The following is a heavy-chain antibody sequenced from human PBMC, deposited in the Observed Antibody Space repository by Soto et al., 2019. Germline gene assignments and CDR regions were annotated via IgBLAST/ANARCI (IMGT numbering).Heavy chain of an antibody. Sequence: SETLSLTCTVSGGSISSYYWSWIRQPPGKGLEWIGYIYYSGSTNYNPSLKSRVTISVDTSKNQFSLKLSSVTAADTAVYYCARGPLVVVTARHDAFDIWGQGTMVTVSS. CDR2: IYYSGST. V-gene: IGHV4-59*01. D-gene: IGHD2-21*02. CDR3: ARGPLVVVTARHDAFDI. CDR1: GGSISSYY. J-gene: IGHJ3*02.